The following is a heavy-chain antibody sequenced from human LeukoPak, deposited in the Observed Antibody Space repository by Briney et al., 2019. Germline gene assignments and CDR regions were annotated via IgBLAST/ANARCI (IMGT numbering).Heavy chain of an antibody. J-gene: IGHJ6*02. CDR1: GYTLTELS. Sequence: WASVKVSCKVSGYTLTELSMHWVRQAPGKGLEWMGGFDPEDGETIYAQKFQGRVTMTEDTSTDTAYMDLSSLRSEDTAVYYCATDHHPGANFYYGSGRSHYYGMDVWGQGTTVTVSS. V-gene: IGHV1-24*01. CDR2: FDPEDGET. CDR3: ATDHHPGANFYYGSGRSHYYGMDV. D-gene: IGHD3-10*01.